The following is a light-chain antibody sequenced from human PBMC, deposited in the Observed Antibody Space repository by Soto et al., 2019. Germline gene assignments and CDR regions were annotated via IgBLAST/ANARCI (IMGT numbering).Light chain of an antibody. CDR1: QRVSNNY. V-gene: IGKV3-20*01. CDR3: QQYGSSGT. Sequence: ELVLTQSPCTLSLSRGERANLSCVASQRVSNNYLAWYKQKPGQAPRPLIYDASNRATGIPDRFSGSGSGTEFTLTISRMEPEDFAVYYCQQYGSSGTFGQGTKVDIK. CDR2: DAS. J-gene: IGKJ1*01.